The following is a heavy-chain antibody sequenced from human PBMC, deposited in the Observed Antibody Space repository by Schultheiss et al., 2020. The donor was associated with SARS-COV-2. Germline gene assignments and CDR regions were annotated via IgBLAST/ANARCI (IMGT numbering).Heavy chain of an antibody. D-gene: IGHD4-11*01. J-gene: IGHJ4*02. Sequence: GGSLRLSCAASGFTFSDHYMDWVRQAPGKGLEWVGRTRNKANSYATAYAASVKGRFTISRDDSKNTAYLQMNSLKTEDTAVYYCTSYLQSNVDYWGQGTLVTVSS. CDR1: GFTFSDHY. CDR3: TSYLQSNVDY. CDR2: TRNKANSYAT. V-gene: IGHV3-72*01.